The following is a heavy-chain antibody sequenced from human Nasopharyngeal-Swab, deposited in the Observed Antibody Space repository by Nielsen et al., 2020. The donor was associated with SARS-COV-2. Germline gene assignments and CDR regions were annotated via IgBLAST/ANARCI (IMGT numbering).Heavy chain of an antibody. V-gene: IGHV1-69*13. CDR2: IIPILGTA. Sequence: SVKVSCKASGGTFSSYAISWVRQAPGQGLEWMGGIIPILGTANYAQKFQGRVTITADESTSTAYMELSSLRSEDTAVYYCARVAPLGPAMATAHFDYWGQGTLVTVSS. CDR1: GGTFSSYA. J-gene: IGHJ4*02. CDR3: ARVAPLGPAMATAHFDY. D-gene: IGHD5-18*01.